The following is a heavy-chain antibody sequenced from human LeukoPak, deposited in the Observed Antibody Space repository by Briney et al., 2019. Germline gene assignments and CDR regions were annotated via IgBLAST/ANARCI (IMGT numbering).Heavy chain of an antibody. D-gene: IGHD3-10*01. CDR2: ISGSGGST. V-gene: IGHV3-23*01. Sequence: GGSLRLSCAASGFTFSSYAMSWVRQAPGKGLEWVSAISGSGGSTYYADSVKGRFTISRDNAKNSLYLQMNSLRAEDTAVYYCAREETDYYGSGSYFPDYWGQGTLVTVSS. J-gene: IGHJ4*02. CDR1: GFTFSSYA. CDR3: AREETDYYGSGSYFPDY.